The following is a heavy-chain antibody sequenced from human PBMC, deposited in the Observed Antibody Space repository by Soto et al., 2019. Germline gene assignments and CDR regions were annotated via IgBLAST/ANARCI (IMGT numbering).Heavy chain of an antibody. CDR3: ARVHSSGWQTIDY. J-gene: IGHJ4*02. Sequence: GGSLRLSCAASGFTFSSYAMHWVRQAPGKGLEWVAVISYDGSNKYYADSVKGRFTISRDNSKNTLYLQMNSLRAEDTAVYYCARVHSSGWQTIDYWGQGTLVTVSS. CDR2: ISYDGSNK. D-gene: IGHD6-19*01. CDR1: GFTFSSYA. V-gene: IGHV3-30-3*01.